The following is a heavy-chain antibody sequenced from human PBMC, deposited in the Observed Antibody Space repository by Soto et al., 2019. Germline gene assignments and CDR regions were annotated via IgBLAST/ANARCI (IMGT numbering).Heavy chain of an antibody. V-gene: IGHV4-31*03. CDR3: ARMRRVEMATISPLGYYYYGMDV. Sequence: QVQLQESGPGLVKPSQTLSLTCTVSGGSISSGGYYWSWIRQHPGKGLEWIGYIYYSGSTYYNPSLKSRVTRSVDTSKNQFSLKLSSVTAADTAVYYCARMRRVEMATISPLGYYYYGMDVWGQGTTVTVSS. CDR2: IYYSGST. D-gene: IGHD5-12*01. CDR1: GGSISSGGYY. J-gene: IGHJ6*02.